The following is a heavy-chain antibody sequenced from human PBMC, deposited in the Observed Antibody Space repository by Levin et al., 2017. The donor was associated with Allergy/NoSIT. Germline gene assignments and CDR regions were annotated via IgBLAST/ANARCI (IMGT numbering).Heavy chain of an antibody. V-gene: IGHV4-59*08. CDR1: GGSISSYY. CDR3: ARPRSTDRWFGEWVY. Sequence: PSETLSLTCTVSGGSISSYYWSWIRQPPGKGLEWIGYIYYSGSTNYNPSLKSRVTISVDTSKNQFSLKLSSVTAADTAVYYCARPRSTDRWFGEWVYWGQGTLVTVSS. D-gene: IGHD3-10*01. J-gene: IGHJ4*02. CDR2: IYYSGST.